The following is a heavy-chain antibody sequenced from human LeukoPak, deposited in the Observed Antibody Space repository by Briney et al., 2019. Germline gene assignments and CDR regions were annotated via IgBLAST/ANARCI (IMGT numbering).Heavy chain of an antibody. CDR3: AREDYYDSSGYYPPGY. V-gene: IGHV1-69*04. J-gene: IGHJ4*02. CDR1: GGTFSSYA. Sequence: SVKVSCKASGGTFSSYATSWVRQAPGQGLEWMGRIIPILGIANYAQKFQGRVTITADKSTSTAYMELSSLRSEDTAVYYCAREDYYDSSGYYPPGYWGQGTLVTVSS. D-gene: IGHD3-22*01. CDR2: IIPILGIA.